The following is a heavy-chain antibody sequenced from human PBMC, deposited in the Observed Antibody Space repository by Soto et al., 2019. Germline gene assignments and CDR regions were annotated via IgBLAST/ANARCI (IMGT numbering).Heavy chain of an antibody. CDR3: AKGPTTCNCGSTSCLSYNYYYGMDV. Sequence: GGSLRLSCVASRFTFSSYAMSWVRQAPGKGLEWVSSISSSGPTTFFADSVKGRFTISRDNSKNTLFLQMNSLRAEDSAVYYCAKGPTTCNCGSTSCLSYNYYYGMDVWGQGTTVTVSS. CDR2: ISSSGPTT. V-gene: IGHV3-23*01. CDR1: RFTFSSYA. D-gene: IGHD2-2*01. J-gene: IGHJ6*02.